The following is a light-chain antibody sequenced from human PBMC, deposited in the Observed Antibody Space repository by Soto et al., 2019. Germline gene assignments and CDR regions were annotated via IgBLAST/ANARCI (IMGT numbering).Light chain of an antibody. Sequence: QSPGALTLSPGERATLSCRASQSVSSNYLAWYKQKPGQAPRLXIYGASSRATGIPDRFSGSGSGTEFTLTISRLEPEDFEVYYCQQYGSSPWTFGQGTKVDIK. J-gene: IGKJ1*01. V-gene: IGKV3-20*01. CDR3: QQYGSSPWT. CDR1: QSVSSNY. CDR2: GAS.